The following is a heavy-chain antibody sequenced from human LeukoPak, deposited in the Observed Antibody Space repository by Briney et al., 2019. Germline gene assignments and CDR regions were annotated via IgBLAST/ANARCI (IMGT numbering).Heavy chain of an antibody. CDR3: ARAPFCSGGSCYSRMNYYYYMDV. CDR2: IYTSGST. Sequence: SETLSLTCTVSGGSLSSYYWSWIRQPAGEGLEWIGRIYTSGSTNYNPSLKSRVTMSVDTSKNQFSLKLSSVTAADTAVYYCARAPFCSGGSCYSRMNYYYYMDVWGKGTTITVSS. CDR1: GGSLSSYY. D-gene: IGHD2-15*01. J-gene: IGHJ6*03. V-gene: IGHV4-4*07.